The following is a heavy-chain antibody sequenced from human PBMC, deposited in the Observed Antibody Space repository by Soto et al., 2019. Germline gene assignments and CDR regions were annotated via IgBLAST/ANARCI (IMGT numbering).Heavy chain of an antibody. D-gene: IGHD4-4*01. J-gene: IGHJ4*02. CDR2: IYPGYSDT. Sequence: GASLKISGNGCGYIFSRYWIGWGRQMPGKGLEWMGIIYPGYSDTRDSPSLQGQVTISFDKSISTPYLQWSSLPAPDPAMYYCARETTILDYWGQGTLVTVSS. V-gene: IGHV5-51*01. CDR3: ARETTILDY. CDR1: GYIFSRYW.